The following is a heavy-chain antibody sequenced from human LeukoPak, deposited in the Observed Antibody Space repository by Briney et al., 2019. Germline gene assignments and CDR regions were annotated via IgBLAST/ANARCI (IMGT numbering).Heavy chain of an antibody. J-gene: IGHJ4*02. V-gene: IGHV1-2*02. CDR2: INPNSGGT. CDR1: GYTFTGYY. CDR3: ARDIVVVPAAPIGGYFDY. D-gene: IGHD2-2*01. Sequence: ASVKVSCKASGYTFTGYYMHWVRQAPGQGLEWMGWINPNSGGTNYAQKFQGRVTMTRDTSISTAYMELSRLRSDDTAVYYCARDIVVVPAAPIGGYFDYWGQGTLVTVSP.